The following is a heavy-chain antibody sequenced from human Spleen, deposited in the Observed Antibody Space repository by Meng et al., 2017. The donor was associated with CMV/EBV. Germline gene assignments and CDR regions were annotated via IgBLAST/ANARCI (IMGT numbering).Heavy chain of an antibody. D-gene: IGHD2-2*01. CDR3: ARSSYCSSTSCYPDY. J-gene: IGHJ4*02. Sequence: GGSLRLSCAASGFTFSSYAMHWVRQAPGKGLEWVAVISYDGSNKYYADSVKGRFTISRDNSKNTLYLQMNSLRAEDTAVYYCARSSYCSSTSCYPDYWGQGTLVTVSS. V-gene: IGHV3-30-3*01. CDR1: GFTFSSYA. CDR2: ISYDGSNK.